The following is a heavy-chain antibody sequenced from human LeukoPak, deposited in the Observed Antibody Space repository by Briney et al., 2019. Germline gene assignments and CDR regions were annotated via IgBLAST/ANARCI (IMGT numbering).Heavy chain of an antibody. CDR1: GFSFSTYE. V-gene: IGHV3-48*03. D-gene: IGHD3-16*01. Sequence: GGSLRLSCAASGFSFSTYEMNWVRQAPGRGLEWIAYISSSGTTRKYADSVEGRFTISRDNAENSLFLQMNSLRAEDTALYYCAVGGGYWGQGTLVTVSS. CDR2: ISSSGTTR. J-gene: IGHJ4*02. CDR3: AVGGGY.